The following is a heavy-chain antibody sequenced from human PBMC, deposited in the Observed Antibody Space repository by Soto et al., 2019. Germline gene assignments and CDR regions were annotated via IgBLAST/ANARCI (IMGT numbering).Heavy chain of an antibody. J-gene: IGHJ4*02. V-gene: IGHV1-69*10. D-gene: IGHD2-21*02. CDR2: IIPILGIA. Sequence: ASVKVSCKASGGTFSSYAISWVRQAPGQGLEWMGGIIPILGIANYAQKFQGRVTITADKSTSTAYMELSSLRSEDTAVYYCASQQSYCGGDCYYGYWGQGTLVTVSS. CDR3: ASQQSYCGGDCYYGY. CDR1: GGTFSSYA.